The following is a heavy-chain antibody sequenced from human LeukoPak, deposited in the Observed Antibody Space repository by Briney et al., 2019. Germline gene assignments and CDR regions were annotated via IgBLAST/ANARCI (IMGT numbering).Heavy chain of an antibody. D-gene: IGHD6-13*01. CDR1: GGSISSYY. J-gene: IGHJ4*02. CDR3: ARLRARIAAAGQFDY. V-gene: IGHV4-59*08. CDR2: IYYSGST. Sequence: PSETLSLTCTVSGGSISSYYWSWIRQPPGKGQEWIGFIYYSGSTNYNPSLKSRVTISVDTSKNQFSLKLSSVTAADTAVYYCARLRARIAAAGQFDYWGQGTLVTVSS.